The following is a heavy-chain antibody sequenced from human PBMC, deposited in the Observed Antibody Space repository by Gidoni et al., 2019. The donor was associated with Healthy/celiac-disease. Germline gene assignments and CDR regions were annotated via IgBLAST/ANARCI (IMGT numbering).Heavy chain of an antibody. J-gene: IGHJ4*02. CDR2: LYSGGST. V-gene: IGHV3-53*01. Sequence: EVKQVESGGGVIQTGGSLRPPWADAGFTVGSDHRSWVRHAPGRGWEWVSVLYSGGSTYSADPVKGQFTISRDNSKNTLYLQMNSLRAADTAVYYCARVQFLEWLFITEYYFDYWGRGTLVTVSS. CDR1: GFTVGSDH. CDR3: ARVQFLEWLFITEYYFDY. D-gene: IGHD3-3*01.